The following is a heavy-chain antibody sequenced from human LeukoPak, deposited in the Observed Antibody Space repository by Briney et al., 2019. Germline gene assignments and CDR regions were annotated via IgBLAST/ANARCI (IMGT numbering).Heavy chain of an antibody. D-gene: IGHD2-2*02. Sequence: INXXRQAPXXGGEGMGXXXXXXGNTGYAQKFQGRVTMTRNTSISTAYMELSSLRSEDTAVYYCARGGGGYCSSTSCYMYYFDYWGQGTLVTVSS. CDR3: ARGGGGYCSSTSCYMYYFDY. CDR2: XXXXXGNT. J-gene: IGHJ4*02. V-gene: IGHV1-8*01.